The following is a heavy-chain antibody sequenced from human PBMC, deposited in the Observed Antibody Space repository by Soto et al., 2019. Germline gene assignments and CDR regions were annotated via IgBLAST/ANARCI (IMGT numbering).Heavy chain of an antibody. CDR1: GFSFSGYG. Sequence: QVHLVESGGGVVQPGRSLRLSCAASGFSFSGYGMHWVRQAPGKGLEWVASIWHDGTNKYYADSVKGRFTISRDNSKNTLYLQMNSLRVEDTAVYFCARGTGDFDYWGQGTLVTVSS. V-gene: IGHV3-33*01. CDR2: IWHDGTNK. CDR3: ARGTGDFDY. D-gene: IGHD7-27*01. J-gene: IGHJ4*02.